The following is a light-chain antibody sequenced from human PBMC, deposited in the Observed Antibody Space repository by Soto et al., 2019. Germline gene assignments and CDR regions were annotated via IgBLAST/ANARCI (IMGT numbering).Light chain of an antibody. Sequence: DIQMTQSPSTLSASVGDRVAIPCRASQSISSWLAWYQQQPGKAPKLLIYDTSSLESGVPSRFSGSGSGTEFTLTISSLQPDDFATYYCQQYNSYPGTFGQGTKVDIK. CDR1: QSISSW. CDR2: DTS. CDR3: QQYNSYPGT. V-gene: IGKV1-5*01. J-gene: IGKJ1*01.